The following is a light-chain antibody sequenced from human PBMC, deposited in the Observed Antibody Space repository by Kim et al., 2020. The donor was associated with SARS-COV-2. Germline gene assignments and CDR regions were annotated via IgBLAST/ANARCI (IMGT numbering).Light chain of an antibody. J-gene: IGKJ1*01. V-gene: IGKV1-27*01. Sequence: ASVRDRDAITCRASQDISTNVAWYQQKPGKVPNLLIYDASAVQSGVPSRFSVSGSETNFTLTISSLQPKDVATYYCQKYNGAPWTFGQGTKVDIK. CDR2: DAS. CDR3: QKYNGAPWT. CDR1: QDISTN.